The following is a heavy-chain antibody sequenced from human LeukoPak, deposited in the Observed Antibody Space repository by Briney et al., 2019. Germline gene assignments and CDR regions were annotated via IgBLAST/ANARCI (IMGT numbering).Heavy chain of an antibody. V-gene: IGHV4-4*02. CDR2: IHHSGST. D-gene: IGHD2-15*01. CDR3: GRNGHYSVDS. J-gene: IGHJ4*02. Sequence: NPSGTLSLTRAVSGGSISDGYWWTWVRQSPGRGLEWFAEIHHSGSTNYNPSLKSQVTISVDKSKNQFSLEVNSLTAADTALYYCGRNGHYSVDSWGQGMLVTVSS. CDR1: GGSISDGYW.